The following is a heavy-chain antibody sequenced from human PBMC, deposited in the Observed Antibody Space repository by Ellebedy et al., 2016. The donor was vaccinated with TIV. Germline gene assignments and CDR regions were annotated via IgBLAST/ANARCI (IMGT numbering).Heavy chain of an antibody. V-gene: IGHV3-48*02. J-gene: IGHJ4*02. D-gene: IGHD6-6*01. Sequence: GESLKISCTASGFMFSIYSMNWVRQAPGKGLEWVAYITSDTRTINYADSVQGRFTISRDNAKNSVYLQMNGLRDEDTAVYFCAGSVQFRFDNWGQGTLVTVSS. CDR2: ITSDTRTI. CDR1: GFMFSIYS. CDR3: AGSVQFRFDN.